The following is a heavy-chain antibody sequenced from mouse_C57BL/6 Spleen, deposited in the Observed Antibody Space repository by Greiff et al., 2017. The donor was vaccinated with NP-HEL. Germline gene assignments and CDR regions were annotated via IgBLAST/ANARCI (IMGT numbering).Heavy chain of an antibody. CDR2: ISDGGSYT. Sequence: EVQLVESGGGLVKPGGSLKLSCAASGFTFSSYAMSWVRQTPEKRLEWVATISDGGSYTYYPDNVKGRFTISRDNAKNNLYLQMSHLKSEDTAMYYCARDLTTAPAMDYWGQGTSVTVSS. CDR1: GFTFSSYA. CDR3: ARDLTTAPAMDY. V-gene: IGHV5-4*01. J-gene: IGHJ4*01. D-gene: IGHD1-2*01.